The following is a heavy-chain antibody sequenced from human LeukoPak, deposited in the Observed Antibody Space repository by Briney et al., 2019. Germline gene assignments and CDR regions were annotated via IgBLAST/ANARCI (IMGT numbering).Heavy chain of an antibody. D-gene: IGHD3-9*01. V-gene: IGHV3-66*01. CDR1: GFTVSSNY. Sequence: GGSLRLSCAASGFTVSSNYMSWVRQAPGKGLEWVSVIYSGGSTYYADSVKGRFTISRDNSKNTLYLQMNSLRAEDTAVYYCARAVRYFDWFNDPYWYFDLWGRGTLVTVSS. J-gene: IGHJ2*01. CDR2: IYSGGST. CDR3: ARAVRYFDWFNDPYWYFDL.